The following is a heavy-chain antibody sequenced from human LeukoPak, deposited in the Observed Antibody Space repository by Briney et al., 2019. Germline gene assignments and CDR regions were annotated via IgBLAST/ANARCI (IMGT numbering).Heavy chain of an antibody. Sequence: SETLSLTCTVSGGSISSSSYYWGWIRQPPGKGLEWIGSIYYSGSTYYNPSLKSRVTISVDTSKNQFSLKLSSVTAADTAVYYCARGIGTINFDYWGQGVLVTVSS. D-gene: IGHD1-7*01. CDR3: ARGIGTINFDY. V-gene: IGHV4-39*07. CDR2: IYYSGST. J-gene: IGHJ4*02. CDR1: GGSISSSSYY.